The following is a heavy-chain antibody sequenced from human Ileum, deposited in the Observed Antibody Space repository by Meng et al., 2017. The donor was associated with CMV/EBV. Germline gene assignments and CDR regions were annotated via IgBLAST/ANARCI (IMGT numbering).Heavy chain of an antibody. J-gene: IGHJ4*02. CDR1: GFTFSNYG. V-gene: IGHV3-30*19. D-gene: IGHD3-10*01. Sequence: GGSLRLSCAASGFTFSNYGMHWVRQAPGKGLEWVAYISYNGGRTYGADSVKGRFTISRDNSRNTVYLQMNSLRADDTAVYYCAREGTSSFSLDSWGQRTLVTVSS. CDR2: ISYNGGRT. CDR3: AREGTSSFSLDS.